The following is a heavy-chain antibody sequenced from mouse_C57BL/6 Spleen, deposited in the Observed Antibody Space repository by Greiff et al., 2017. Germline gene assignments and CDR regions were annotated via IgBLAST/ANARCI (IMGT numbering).Heavy chain of an antibody. CDR1: GYTFTSYW. V-gene: IGHV1-53*01. J-gene: IGHJ3*01. Sequence: QVQLQQPGTELVKPGASVKLSCKASGYTFTSYWMHWVKQRPGQGLEWIGNINPSNGGTNYNEKFKSKATLTVDKSTSTAYMQLSSLTSEDSAVYYWASPIYYGNYNWCAYWGQGTLVTVSA. CDR2: INPSNGGT. CDR3: ASPIYYGNYNWCAY. D-gene: IGHD2-1*01.